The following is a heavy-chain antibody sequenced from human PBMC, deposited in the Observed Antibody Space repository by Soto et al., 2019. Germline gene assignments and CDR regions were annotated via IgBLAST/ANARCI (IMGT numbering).Heavy chain of an antibody. CDR3: ARVSVGINQFSHYYYYMDV. CDR1: GDSVSSNSAA. CDR2: TYYRSKWYN. J-gene: IGHJ6*03. D-gene: IGHD2-21*01. Sequence: SQTLSLTCAISGDSVSSNSAAWNWIRQSPSRGLEWLGRTYYRSKWYNDYAVSVKSRITISVDTSKNQFSLKLRSVTTADTAVYYCARVSVGINQFSHYYYYMDVWAKGTTVTVSS. V-gene: IGHV6-1*01.